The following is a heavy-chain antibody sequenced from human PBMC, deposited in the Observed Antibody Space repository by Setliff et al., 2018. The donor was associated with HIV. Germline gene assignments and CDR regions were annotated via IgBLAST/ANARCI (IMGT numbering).Heavy chain of an antibody. V-gene: IGHV4-4*02. CDR2: IYHGGST. Sequence: PSETLSLTCAVSGGSISSRDWWSWVRQPPGKGLEWIGEIYHGGSTNYNPSLKSRVTISVDTSKNQFSLKLSSVTAADTAVYYCARRSGFFLDYWGQGTLVTVSS. J-gene: IGHJ4*02. CDR1: GGSISSRDW. CDR3: ARRSGFFLDY. D-gene: IGHD3-3*01.